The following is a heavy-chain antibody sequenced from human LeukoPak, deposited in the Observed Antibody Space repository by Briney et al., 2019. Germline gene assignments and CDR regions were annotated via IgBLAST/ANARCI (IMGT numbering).Heavy chain of an antibody. CDR2: ISYDGSNK. D-gene: IGHD2-2*01. Sequence: PGGPLRLSCSASGFTFSSYAMHWVRQAPGKGLEWVAVISYDGSNKYFADSVRGRFTISRDNSKNTLYLQMNGLRAEDTAVYYCAKDGCRITSCHVLVDPWGQGTLVTVSS. CDR1: GFTFSSYA. V-gene: IGHV3-30*18. J-gene: IGHJ5*02. CDR3: AKDGCRITSCHVLVDP.